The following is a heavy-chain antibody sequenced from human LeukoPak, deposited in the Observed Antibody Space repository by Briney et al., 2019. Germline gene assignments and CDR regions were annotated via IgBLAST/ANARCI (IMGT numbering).Heavy chain of an antibody. J-gene: IGHJ4*02. CDR2: ISAYNGNT. CDR3: ARDRESSSWPLPLGY. V-gene: IGHV1-18*01. D-gene: IGHD6-13*01. CDR1: GYTFTSYG. Sequence: ASVKVSCKASGYTFTSYGISWVRQAPGQGLEWMGWISAYNGNTNYAQKLQGRVTMTTDTSTSTAYMELRSLRSDDTAVYYCARDRESSSWPLPLGYWGQGTLVTVSS.